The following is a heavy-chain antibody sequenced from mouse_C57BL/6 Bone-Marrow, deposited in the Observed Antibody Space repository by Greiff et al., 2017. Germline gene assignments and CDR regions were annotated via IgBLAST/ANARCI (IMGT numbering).Heavy chain of an antibody. J-gene: IGHJ2*01. CDR3: ARRDWGDY. V-gene: IGHV5-6*02. Sequence: DVKLVESGGDLVKPGGSLKLSCAASGFTFSSYGMSWVRQTPDKRLEWVATISSGGSYTYYPDSVKGRFTISRDNAKNTLYLQMSSLKSEDTAMYYCARRDWGDYWGQGTTLTVSS. CDR1: GFTFSSYG. D-gene: IGHD4-1*01. CDR2: ISSGGSYT.